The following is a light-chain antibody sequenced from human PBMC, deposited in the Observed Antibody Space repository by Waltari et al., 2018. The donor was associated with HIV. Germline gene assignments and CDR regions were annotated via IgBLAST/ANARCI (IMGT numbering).Light chain of an antibody. J-gene: IGKJ1*01. V-gene: IGKV3-11*01. CDR1: QSVSSY. Sequence: EIVLTQSPATLSLSPGERATLPCRASQSVSSYLAWYRQKPGQAPRRLIYDASNRATGIPARCSGSGSGADFTLTISSLDPEDFAVYYCQQRSNWPRTFGQGTKVEIK. CDR3: QQRSNWPRT. CDR2: DAS.